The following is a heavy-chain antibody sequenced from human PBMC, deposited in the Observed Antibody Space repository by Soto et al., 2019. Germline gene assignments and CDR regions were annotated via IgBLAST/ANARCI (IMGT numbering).Heavy chain of an antibody. Sequence: SVKVSCKASGGTFSSYAISWVRQAPGQGLEWMGGIIPIFGTANYAQKFQGRVTITADESTSTAYMELSSLRSEDTAVYYCARVYTVTAIRRRYNWFDPWGQGTLVTVSS. D-gene: IGHD4-17*01. J-gene: IGHJ5*02. CDR1: GGTFSSYA. CDR2: IIPIFGTA. V-gene: IGHV1-69*13. CDR3: ARVYTVTAIRRRYNWFDP.